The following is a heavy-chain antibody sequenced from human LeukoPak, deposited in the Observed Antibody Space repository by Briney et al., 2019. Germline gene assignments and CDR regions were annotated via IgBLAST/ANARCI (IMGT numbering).Heavy chain of an antibody. J-gene: IGHJ6*02. V-gene: IGHV1-46*01. D-gene: IGHD1-14*01. CDR2: INPSGGST. CDR1: GYTFTSYY. CDR3: ARAQRGEGNHQLVRYYYFYGMDV. Sequence: GASVKVSCKASGYTFTSYYMHWVRQAPGQGLEWMGIINPSGGSTSYAQKFQGRVTMTRDTSTRTVYMELRGLRSEDTAVYYCARAQRGEGNHQLVRYYYFYGMDVWGQGTTVTVSS.